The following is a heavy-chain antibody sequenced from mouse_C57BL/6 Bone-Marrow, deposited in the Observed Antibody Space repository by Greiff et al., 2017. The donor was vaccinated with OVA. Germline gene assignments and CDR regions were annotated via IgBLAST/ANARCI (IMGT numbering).Heavy chain of an antibody. D-gene: IGHD2-5*01. V-gene: IGHV1-19*01. Sequence: EVQLQESGPVLVKPGASVKMSCKASGYTFTDYYMNWVKQSHGKSLEWIGVINPYNGGTSYNQKFKGKATLTVDKSSSTAYMELNSLTSEDSAVYYCARYEDSNYVYYAMDYWGQGTSVTVSS. J-gene: IGHJ4*01. CDR1: GYTFTDYY. CDR2: INPYNGGT. CDR3: ARYEDSNYVYYAMDY.